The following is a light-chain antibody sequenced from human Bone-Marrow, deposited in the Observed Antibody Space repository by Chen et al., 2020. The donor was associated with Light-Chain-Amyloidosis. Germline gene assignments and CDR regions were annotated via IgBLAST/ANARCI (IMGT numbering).Light chain of an antibody. J-gene: IGLJ3*02. CDR3: QVWDRSSDRPV. CDR1: KIVSTS. CDR2: DDS. V-gene: IGLV3-21*03. Sequence: SYVLTKPCSVSVAPGKTATIAWGGNKIVSTSVHWYQQTPGQAPLLVVYDDSDRPSGIRGRLSGCNAGNMATLTSSRVEGGDDADYYCQVWDRSSDRPVFGGGTKLTV.